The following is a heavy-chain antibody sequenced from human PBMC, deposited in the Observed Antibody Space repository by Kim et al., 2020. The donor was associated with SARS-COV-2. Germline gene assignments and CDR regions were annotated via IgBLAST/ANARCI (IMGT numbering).Heavy chain of an antibody. D-gene: IGHD2-2*01. J-gene: IGHJ4*02. V-gene: IGHV3-33*06. Sequence: GSLRLSCAASGFTFSSYGMHWVRQAPGKGLEWVAVIWYDGSKKYYVDSVKGRFTISRDNSKNTLYLQMNSLRAEDMAVYYCANGGSSSSWAHLYWGQGTLVIVSS. CDR3: ANGGSSSSWAHLY. CDR1: GFTFSSYG. CDR2: IWYDGSKK.